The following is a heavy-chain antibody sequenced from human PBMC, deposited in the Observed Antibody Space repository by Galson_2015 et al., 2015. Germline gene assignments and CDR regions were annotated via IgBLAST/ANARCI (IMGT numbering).Heavy chain of an antibody. Sequence: SVKVSCKASGYTFTTYAMHWVRQAPGQGLEWMGWINAGNGNTKYSQKFRGRVTITRDTSASTAYMELSSLRSEDTAVYYCARGIVTAGRGFDYWGQGTLVTVSS. V-gene: IGHV1-3*01. J-gene: IGHJ4*02. D-gene: IGHD6-13*01. CDR3: ARGIVTAGRGFDY. CDR2: INAGNGNT. CDR1: GYTFTTYA.